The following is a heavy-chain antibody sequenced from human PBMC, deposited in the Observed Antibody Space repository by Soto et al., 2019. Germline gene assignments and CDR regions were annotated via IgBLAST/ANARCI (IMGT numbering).Heavy chain of an antibody. Sequence: QVQLQQWGAGLLKPSETLSLTCAVYGGSFSGYYWSWIRQPPGKGLEWIGEINHSGSTNYNPSLKSRVTISVDTSKNQFSLKLSSVTAADTAVYYCARGKLKGRFFLSGRDGMDVWGQGTTVTVSS. CDR2: INHSGST. CDR3: ARGKLKGRFFLSGRDGMDV. D-gene: IGHD6-19*01. V-gene: IGHV4-34*01. CDR1: GGSFSGYY. J-gene: IGHJ6*02.